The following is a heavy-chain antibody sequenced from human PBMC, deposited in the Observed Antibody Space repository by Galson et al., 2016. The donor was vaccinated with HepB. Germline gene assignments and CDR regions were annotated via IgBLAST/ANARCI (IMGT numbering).Heavy chain of an antibody. Sequence: SVKVSCKASGYIFTNYPIHWVRQAPGERLEWMGWINTAKGNTKYSQKFQGRVTLIRATSASTAYMEVSSLRSEDTAVYYCARPIGAAFDIWGQGTMVTVS. V-gene: IGHV1-3*04. CDR3: ARPIGAAFDI. CDR2: INTAKGNT. CDR1: GYIFTNYP. J-gene: IGHJ3*02.